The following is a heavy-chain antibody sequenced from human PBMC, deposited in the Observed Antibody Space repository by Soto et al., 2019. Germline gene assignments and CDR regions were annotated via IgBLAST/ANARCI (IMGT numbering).Heavy chain of an antibody. Sequence: QLQLQESGPGLVKPSETLSLTCTVSGGSISSSSYYWGWIRQPPGKGLEWIGSIYYSVSTYYNPSLKSRFTITVETYKDQFSLKLSAVTAADTAVDYCARGLVLAVGYFDYWGQGTLVTVSS. CDR3: ARGLVLAVGYFDY. J-gene: IGHJ4*02. CDR1: GGSISSSSYY. CDR2: IYYSVST. D-gene: IGHD2-15*01. V-gene: IGHV4-39*01.